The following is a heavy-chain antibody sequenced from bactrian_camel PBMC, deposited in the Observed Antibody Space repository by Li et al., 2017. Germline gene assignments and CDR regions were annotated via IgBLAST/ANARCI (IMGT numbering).Heavy chain of an antibody. CDR2: IATGSGNT. J-gene: IGHJ6*01. CDR3: AARGPYCYTKLSVRDFTY. CDR1: GYTYNRNC. D-gene: IGHD2*01. V-gene: IGHV3S25*01. Sequence: QLVESGGGSAQAGGSMRLSCAASGYTYNRNCMAWFRQAPGKEREGVARIATGSGNTYYADSVKGRFTISQDNAKNTVYLPMNSLKPEGTAMYYCAARGPYCYTKLSVRDFTYWGQGTQVTVS.